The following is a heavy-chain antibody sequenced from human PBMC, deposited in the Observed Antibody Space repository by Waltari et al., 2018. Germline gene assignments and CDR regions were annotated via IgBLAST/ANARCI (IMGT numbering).Heavy chain of an antibody. CDR1: GGSISSYY. D-gene: IGHD6-13*01. CDR3: ARDSGGGSSWSYYYYGMDV. CDR2: IYYSGST. V-gene: IGHV4-59*01. J-gene: IGHJ6*02. Sequence: QVQLQESGPGLVKPSETLSLTCTVSGGSISSYYWSWIRQPPGKGLEWIGYIYYSGSTTYNPSLKSRVTISVDTSKNQFSLKLSSVTAADTAVYYCARDSGGGSSWSYYYYGMDVWGQGTTVTVSS.